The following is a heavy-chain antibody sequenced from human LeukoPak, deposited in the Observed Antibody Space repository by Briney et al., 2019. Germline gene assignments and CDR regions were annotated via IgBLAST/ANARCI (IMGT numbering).Heavy chain of an antibody. CDR1: GGSISSYY. J-gene: IGHJ4*02. D-gene: IGHD1-26*01. CDR2: IYYSGST. CDR3: ARRSWELFFDY. Sequence: SETLSLTCTVSGGSISSYYWSWIRQPPGKGLEWIGYIYYSGSTNYNPSLKSRVTISVDTSKNQFSLKLSSVTAADTAVYYCARRSWELFFDYWGQGTLVTVSS. V-gene: IGHV4-59*08.